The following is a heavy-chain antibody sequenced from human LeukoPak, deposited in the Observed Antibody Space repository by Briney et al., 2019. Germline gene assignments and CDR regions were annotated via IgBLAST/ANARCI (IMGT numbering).Heavy chain of an antibody. D-gene: IGHD2-21*01. CDR2: LSGSGGNT. V-gene: IGHV3-23*01. CDR3: ATEKGDSPDY. J-gene: IGHJ4*02. CDR1: GFTFSNYA. Sequence: GSLRLSCGASGFTFSNYAMAWVRQAPGKGLEWVSGLSGSGGNTYYADSVKGRFTISRDNPKNTLYLQMNSLRAEDTAVYYCATEKGDSPDYWGQGTLVTVSS.